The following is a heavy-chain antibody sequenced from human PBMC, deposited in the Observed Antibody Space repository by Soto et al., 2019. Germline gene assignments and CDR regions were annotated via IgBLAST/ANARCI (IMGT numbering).Heavy chain of an antibody. CDR2: IYYSGST. J-gene: IGHJ2*01. CDR1: GGSISSYD. CDR3: ERGELAKKIPPSYWYFDL. V-gene: IGHV4-59*01. D-gene: IGHD5-12*01. Sequence: SETLSLTCTVSGGSISSYDGSWIRQPPGKGLEWIGSIYYSGSTNYNPSIKRRVTLSVITSNNQFPLKLSSVTAAETAVYYCERGELAKKIPPSYWYFDLWGHGTLVPVSS.